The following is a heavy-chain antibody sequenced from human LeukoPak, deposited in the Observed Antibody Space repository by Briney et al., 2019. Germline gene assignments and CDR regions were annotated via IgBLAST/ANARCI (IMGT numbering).Heavy chain of an antibody. CDR3: ARGTRRRSIAARPRDWAFDI. CDR2: ISAYNGNT. J-gene: IGHJ3*02. CDR1: GYTFTSYG. D-gene: IGHD6-6*01. Sequence: ASVKVSCKASGYTFTSYGISWVRQAPGQGLEWMGWISAYNGNTNYAQKLQGRVTMTTDTSTSTAYMELRSLRSDDTAVYYCARGTRRRSIAARPRDWAFDIWGQGTMVTVSS. V-gene: IGHV1-18*01.